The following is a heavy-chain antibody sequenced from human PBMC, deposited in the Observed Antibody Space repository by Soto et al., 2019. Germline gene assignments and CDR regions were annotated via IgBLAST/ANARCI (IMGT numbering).Heavy chain of an antibody. CDR1: GFTFSSNW. V-gene: IGHV3-74*01. Sequence: PGGSLRLSCAAAGFTFSSNWMYWVRQAPGKGLVWVSRINSDGSSTTYADFVKGRFTISRDNGKNTVYLEMNSLRAEDTAVYYWAKTFSPTGHNWGQGTLVTVSS. J-gene: IGHJ4*02. CDR3: AKTFSPTGHN. CDR2: INSDGSST.